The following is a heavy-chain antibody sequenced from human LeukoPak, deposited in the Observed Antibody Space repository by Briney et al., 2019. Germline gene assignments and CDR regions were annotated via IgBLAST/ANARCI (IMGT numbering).Heavy chain of an antibody. Sequence: PGGSLRLSCAASGFTFSNYAMSWVRQAPGKGLEWVSAISGSGGSTYYADSVKGRFTISRDNSKNTLYLQMNSLRAEDTAVYYCAKEYYYDSSGYYYDYWGQGTLVTVSS. CDR2: ISGSGGST. J-gene: IGHJ4*02. CDR3: AKEYYYDSSGYYYDY. D-gene: IGHD3-22*01. V-gene: IGHV3-23*01. CDR1: GFTFSNYA.